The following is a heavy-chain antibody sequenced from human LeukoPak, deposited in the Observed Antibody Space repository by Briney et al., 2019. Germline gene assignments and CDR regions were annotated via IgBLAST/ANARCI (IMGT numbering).Heavy chain of an antibody. CDR3: ARTKLYCSGGSCYASLDY. CDR2: INHSGST. Sequence: SETLSLTCAVYGGSFSSYYWSWIRQPPGKGLEWIGEINHSGSTNYNPSLKSRVTISVDTSKNQFSLKLTSVTAADTALYYCARTKLYCSGGSCYASLDYWGQGTLVTVSS. V-gene: IGHV4-34*01. D-gene: IGHD2-15*01. J-gene: IGHJ4*02. CDR1: GGSFSSYY.